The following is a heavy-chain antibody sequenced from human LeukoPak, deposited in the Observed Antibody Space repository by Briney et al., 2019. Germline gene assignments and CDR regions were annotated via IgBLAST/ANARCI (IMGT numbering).Heavy chain of an antibody. J-gene: IGHJ4*02. D-gene: IGHD6-19*01. CDR1: GFTFSSYS. CDR3: ASGPQRSYSSGWYGGSVTN. Sequence: PGGSLRLSCAASGFTFSSYSMNWVRQAPGKGLEWVSSISSSSSYIYYADSVKGRFTVSRDNAKNSLYLQMNSLRAEDTAVYYCASGPQRSYSSGWYGGSVTNWGQGTLVTVSS. V-gene: IGHV3-21*01. CDR2: ISSSSSYI.